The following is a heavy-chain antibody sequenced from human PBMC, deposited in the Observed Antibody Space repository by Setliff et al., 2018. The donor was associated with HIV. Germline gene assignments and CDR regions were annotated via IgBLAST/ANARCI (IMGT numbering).Heavy chain of an antibody. CDR1: NGSISSSSYF. CDR3: ARRGIIAGTTDF. J-gene: IGHJ4*02. D-gene: IGHD1-7*01. CDR2: IFYSGST. V-gene: IGHV4-39*01. Sequence: NPSLTCTVSNGSISSSSYFWGWIRQPPGKGLEWIGNIFYSGSTYYNPSLKSRVLISVDTSKNQFSLKLTSVTAADTAVYYCARRGIIAGTTDFWGQGTPVTVSS.